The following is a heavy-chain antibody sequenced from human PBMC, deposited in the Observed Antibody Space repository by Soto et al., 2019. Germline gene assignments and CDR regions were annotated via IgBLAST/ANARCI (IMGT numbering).Heavy chain of an antibody. Sequence: SETLSLTCTVSGGSISSYYWSWIRQLPGKGLEWIGYIYYSGSTNYNPSLKSRVTISVDTSKNQFSLKLSSVTAADTAVYYCARERSSHWFDPWGQGTQVTVSS. CDR3: ARERSSHWFDP. V-gene: IGHV4-59*01. CDR1: GGSISSYY. J-gene: IGHJ5*02. CDR2: IYYSGST.